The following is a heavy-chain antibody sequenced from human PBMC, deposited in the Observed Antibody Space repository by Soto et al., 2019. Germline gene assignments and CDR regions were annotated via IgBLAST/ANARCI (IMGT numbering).Heavy chain of an antibody. V-gene: IGHV3-11*06. CDR3: ARDVPHYYDSSGLGVDY. CDR2: ISSSSSYT. CDR1: GFTFSDYY. Sequence: QVQLVESGGGLVKPGGSLRLSCAASGFTFSDYYMSWIRQAPGKGLEWVSYISSSSSYTNYADSVKGRFTISRDNAKNSLYLQMNSLRAEDTAVYYCARDVPHYYDSSGLGVDYWGQGTRVTVSS. J-gene: IGHJ4*02. D-gene: IGHD3-22*01.